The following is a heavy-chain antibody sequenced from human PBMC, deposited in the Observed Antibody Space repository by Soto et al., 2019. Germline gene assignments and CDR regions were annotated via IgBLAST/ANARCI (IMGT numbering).Heavy chain of an antibody. J-gene: IGHJ4*02. Sequence: GGSLRLSCEVSGFRFDDYGMHWVRQAPGKGLEWIAGISSDSRSISYGASMKGRFTISRDNAKNSLYLQLNSLRADDTAFYYCVKDALTTVAYYFDYWGQGALVTSPQ. V-gene: IGHV3-9*01. CDR1: GFRFDDYG. CDR2: ISSDSRSI. CDR3: VKDALTTVAYYFDY. D-gene: IGHD4-17*01.